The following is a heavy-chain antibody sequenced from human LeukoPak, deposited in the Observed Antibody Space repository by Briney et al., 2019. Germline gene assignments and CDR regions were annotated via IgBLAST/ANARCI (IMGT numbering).Heavy chain of an antibody. D-gene: IGHD3-22*01. CDR2: IKQDGSEK. Sequence: PGGSLRLSCAASGFTFSSYWMSWVRQAPGKGLEWVANIKQDGSEKYYVDSVKGRFTISRDNAKNSLYLQMNSLRAEDTAVYYCARDRNAYYESAFHIWGQGTMVTVSS. J-gene: IGHJ3*02. V-gene: IGHV3-7*04. CDR3: ARDRNAYYESAFHI. CDR1: GFTFSSYW.